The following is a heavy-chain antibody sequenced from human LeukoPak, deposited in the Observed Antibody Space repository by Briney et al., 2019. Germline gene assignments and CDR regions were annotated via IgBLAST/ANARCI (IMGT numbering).Heavy chain of an antibody. CDR2: INPNSGGT. CDR3: ARDTAMVTYWFDP. D-gene: IGHD5-18*01. J-gene: IGHJ5*02. CDR1: GYTFTGYY. V-gene: IGHV1-2*02. Sequence: ASVKVSCKAAGYTFTGYYMHWVRQAPGQGLEWMGWINPNSGGTNYAQKFQGRVTMTRDTSISTAYMELSRLRSDDTAVYYCARDTAMVTYWFDPWGQGTLVTVSS.